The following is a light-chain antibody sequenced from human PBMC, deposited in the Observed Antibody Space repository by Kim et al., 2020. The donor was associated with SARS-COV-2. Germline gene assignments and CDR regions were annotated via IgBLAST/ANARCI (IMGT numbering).Light chain of an antibody. V-gene: IGKV3-15*01. Sequence: EIVLTQSPATLAVSPGERVTLSCGASRSVSSRLAWYQQQPGQAPRLLIYDASTRATGIPSRFNGSGSGTEFALTITSLQSEDFAVYYCKQYHIRVGTLGQGTKVDTK. J-gene: IGKJ1*01. CDR2: DAS. CDR3: KQYHIRVGT. CDR1: RSVSSR.